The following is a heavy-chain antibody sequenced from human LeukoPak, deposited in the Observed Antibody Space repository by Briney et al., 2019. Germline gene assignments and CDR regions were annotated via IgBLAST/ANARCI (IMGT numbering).Heavy chain of an antibody. J-gene: IGHJ3*02. Sequence: GRSLRLSCAASGFTFSSYGMHWVRQAPGKGLEWVAVISYDGSNKYYADSVKGRFTISRDNAKNSLYLQMNTLRAEDTAVYYCARATYDSSAVDAFDIWGQGTMVTVSP. CDR1: GFTFSSYG. CDR3: ARATYDSSAVDAFDI. CDR2: ISYDGSNK. V-gene: IGHV3-30*03. D-gene: IGHD3-22*01.